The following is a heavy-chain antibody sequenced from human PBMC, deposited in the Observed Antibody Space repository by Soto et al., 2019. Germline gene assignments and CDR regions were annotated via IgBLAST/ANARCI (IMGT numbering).Heavy chain of an antibody. CDR1: TFSIYG. D-gene: IGHD3-10*01. V-gene: IGHV3-23*01. Sequence: TFSIYGMSWVRQVPGKGLEWVSTISDSGDSAYYADSVKGRFTISRDNSKNTLYLQMNSLRAEDTAVYYCARDWIMHPRQLIKHYYYYGMDVWGQGTTVTVSS. CDR2: ISDSGDSA. J-gene: IGHJ6*02. CDR3: ARDWIMHPRQLIKHYYYYGMDV.